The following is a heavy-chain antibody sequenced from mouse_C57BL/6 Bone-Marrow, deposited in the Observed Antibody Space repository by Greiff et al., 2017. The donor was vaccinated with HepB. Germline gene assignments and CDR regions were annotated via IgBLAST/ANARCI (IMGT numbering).Heavy chain of an antibody. CDR2: ISGGGGNT. V-gene: IGHV5-9*01. J-gene: IGHJ4*01. Sequence: EVMLVESGGGLVKPGGSLKLSCAASGFTFSSYTMSWVRQTPEKRLEWVATISGGGGNTYYPDSVKGRFTISRDNAKNTLYLQMSSLRSEDTALYYCARRVWDRYYYAMDYWGQGTSVTVSS. CDR1: GFTFSSYT. D-gene: IGHD4-1*01. CDR3: ARRVWDRYYYAMDY.